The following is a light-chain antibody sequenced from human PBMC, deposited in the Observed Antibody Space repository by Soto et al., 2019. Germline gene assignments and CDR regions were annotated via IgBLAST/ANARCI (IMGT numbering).Light chain of an antibody. CDR2: TAS. CDR3: TQYNSYSCAFGQSWT. V-gene: IGKV1-5*01. CDR1: QSISTW. J-gene: IGKJ1*01. Sequence: DIQMTQSPSTLSASVGDRVTITCRASQSISTWLAWYQQKPGKAPKLLIHTASTLESGVPSRFGGSGSGTEFTLTISSLQPDDFATYYCTQYNSYSCAFGQSWTFGQGTKVDIK.